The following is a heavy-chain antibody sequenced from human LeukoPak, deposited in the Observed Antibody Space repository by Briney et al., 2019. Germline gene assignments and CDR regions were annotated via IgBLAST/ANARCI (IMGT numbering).Heavy chain of an antibody. CDR2: IKQDGSEK. CDR1: GFTFSSYW. D-gene: IGHD5-12*01. J-gene: IGHJ4*02. CDR3: ARAEDSGYDPYYFDY. Sequence: PGGSLRLSCAASGFTFSSYWMSWARQAPGKGREWVANIKQDGSEKYYVDSVKGRFTISRDNAKNSLYLQMNSLRAEDTAVYYCARAEDSGYDPYYFDYWGQGTLVTVSS. V-gene: IGHV3-7*01.